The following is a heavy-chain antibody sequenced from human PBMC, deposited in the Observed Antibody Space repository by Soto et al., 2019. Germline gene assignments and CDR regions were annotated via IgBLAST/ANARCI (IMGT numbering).Heavy chain of an antibody. CDR1: GGSISSSSYY. CDR2: IYYSGST. Sequence: QLQLQESGPGLVKPSETLSLTCTVSGGSISSSSYYWGWIRQPPGKGLEWIGSIYYSGSTYYNPSLKSRVNISVDTSKNQFSLKLSSVTAADTAVYYCARPATPLFIAVAGTWYFDLWGRGTLVTVSS. CDR3: ARPATPLFIAVAGTWYFDL. D-gene: IGHD6-19*01. J-gene: IGHJ2*01. V-gene: IGHV4-39*01.